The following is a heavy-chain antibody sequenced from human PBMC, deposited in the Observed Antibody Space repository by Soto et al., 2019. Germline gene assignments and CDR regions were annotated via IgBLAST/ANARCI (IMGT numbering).Heavy chain of an antibody. V-gene: IGHV3-7*01. D-gene: IGHD3-22*01. CDR3: ARAPEYYYERGAFDL. J-gene: IGHJ3*01. CDR1: GFTFSSYC. Sequence: EVQLVESGGGLVQPGGSLRLSCAASGFTFSSYCMSWVRQAPGKGLEWVANIKQDGSEKYYVDSVKGRFTISRDNAKNSLYLQMNSLRAEDTAVYYCARAPEYYYERGAFDLWGQGTMVTVSS. CDR2: IKQDGSEK.